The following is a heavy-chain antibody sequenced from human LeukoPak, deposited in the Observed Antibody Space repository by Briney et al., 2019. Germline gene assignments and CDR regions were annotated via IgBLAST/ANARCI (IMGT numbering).Heavy chain of an antibody. CDR1: GGSFSGYY. J-gene: IGHJ5*02. CDR3: ARGLPGSDTMVRGVMKGWFDP. CDR2: INHSGST. V-gene: IGHV4-34*01. D-gene: IGHD3-10*01. Sequence: PSETLSLTCAVYGGSFSGYYWSWIRQPPGKGLEWNGEINHSGSTNYNPSLKSQVTISVDTSKNQFSLKLSSVTAADTAVYYCARGLPGSDTMVRGVMKGWFDPWGQGTLVTVSS.